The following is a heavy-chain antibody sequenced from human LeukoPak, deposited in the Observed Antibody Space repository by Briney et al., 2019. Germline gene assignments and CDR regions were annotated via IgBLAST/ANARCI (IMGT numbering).Heavy chain of an antibody. Sequence: GRSLRLSCAASGFTFSTYAMHWVRQAPGKGLEWVAVISYDGSNKYYADSVKGRFTISRDNSKNTLYLQMNSLRAEDTAVYYCASGHIVVVTAIGGDDAFDIWGQGTMVTVSS. J-gene: IGHJ3*02. V-gene: IGHV3-30-3*01. D-gene: IGHD2-21*02. CDR1: GFTFSTYA. CDR2: ISYDGSNK. CDR3: ASGHIVVVTAIGGDDAFDI.